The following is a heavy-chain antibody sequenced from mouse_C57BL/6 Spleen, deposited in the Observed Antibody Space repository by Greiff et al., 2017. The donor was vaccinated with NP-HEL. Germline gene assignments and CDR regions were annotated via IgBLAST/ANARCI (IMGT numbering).Heavy chain of an antibody. CDR1: GYTFTSYW. D-gene: IGHD1-1*01. V-gene: IGHV1-69*01. CDR3: ARGGYYGSSPAMDY. Sequence: VQLQQSGAELVMPGASVKLSCKASGYTFTSYWMHWVKQRPGQGLEWIGEIDPSDSYTNYNQKFKGKSTLTVDKSSSTAYMQLSSLTSEDSAVYYCARGGYYGSSPAMDYWGQGTSVTVSS. CDR2: IDPSDSYT. J-gene: IGHJ4*01.